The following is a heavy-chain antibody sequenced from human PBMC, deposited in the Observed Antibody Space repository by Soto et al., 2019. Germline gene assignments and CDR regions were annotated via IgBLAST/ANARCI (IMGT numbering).Heavy chain of an antibody. Sequence: QVQLVQSGAEVKKPGSSVKVSCKASGGTFSSYAISWVRQAPGQGLEWMGGIIPIFGTANYAQKFQGRVTIXEDLSXXTAYMELSSLRSEDTAVYYCSVFGERYYYYYGMDVWGQGTTVTVSS. CDR3: SVFGERYYYYYGMDV. V-gene: IGHV1-69*12. D-gene: IGHD3-3*01. J-gene: IGHJ6*02. CDR2: IIPIFGTA. CDR1: GGTFSSYA.